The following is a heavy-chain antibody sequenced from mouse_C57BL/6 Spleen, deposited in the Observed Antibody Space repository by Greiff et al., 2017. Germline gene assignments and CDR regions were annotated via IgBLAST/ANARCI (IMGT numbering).Heavy chain of an antibody. CDR1: GFTFSDYY. J-gene: IGHJ4*01. Sequence: DVKLVESEGGLVQPGSSMKLSCTASGFTFSDYYMAWVRQVPEKGLEWVANINYDGSSTYYLDSLKSRFIISRDNAKNILYLQMSSLKSEDTATYYCARDHYDYAMDYWGQGTSVTVSS. D-gene: IGHD1-2*01. CDR3: ARDHYDYAMDY. CDR2: INYDGSST. V-gene: IGHV5-16*01.